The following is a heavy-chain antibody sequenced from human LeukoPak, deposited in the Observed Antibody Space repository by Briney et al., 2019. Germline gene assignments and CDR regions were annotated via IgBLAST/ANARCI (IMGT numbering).Heavy chain of an antibody. Sequence: SVKLSCKSSGCTGSTYAISWVRQAPGQGLEWMGVIIPIFGTANYAQKFQGRVTITTDESTSTAYMELSSLRSEDTAVYYCARSSVRGDPGNWFDPWGQGTLVTVSS. CDR2: IIPIFGTA. D-gene: IGHD3-10*01. CDR3: ARSSVRGDPGNWFDP. J-gene: IGHJ5*02. CDR1: GCTGSTYA. V-gene: IGHV1-69*05.